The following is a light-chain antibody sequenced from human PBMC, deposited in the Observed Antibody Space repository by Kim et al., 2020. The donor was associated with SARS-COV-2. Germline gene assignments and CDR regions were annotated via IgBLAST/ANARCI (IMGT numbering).Light chain of an antibody. CDR3: QSYDSSLSGGV. V-gene: IGLV1-40*01. CDR2: GNS. Sequence: QRVTSSCTGSSSNIGAGYDVHWYQQLPGTGPKLLIYGNSNRPSGVPDRFAGSKSGTSASLAITGLQAEDEADYYCQSYDSSLSGGVFGGGTKLTVL. J-gene: IGLJ2*01. CDR1: SSNIGAGYD.